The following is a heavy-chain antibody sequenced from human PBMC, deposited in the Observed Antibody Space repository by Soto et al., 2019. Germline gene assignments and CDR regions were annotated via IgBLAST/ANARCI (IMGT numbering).Heavy chain of an antibody. CDR3: ARVGWLDYYYGMDV. CDR2: IYYSGST. J-gene: IGHJ6*02. Sequence: SETLSLTCTVSGGSISSGGYYWSWIRQHPGKGLEWIGYIYYSGSTYYNPSLKSRVTISVDTSKNQFSLKLSSVTAADTAVYYCARVGWLDYYYGMDVWGQGTTVTVSS. D-gene: IGHD6-19*01. V-gene: IGHV4-31*03. CDR1: GGSISSGGYY.